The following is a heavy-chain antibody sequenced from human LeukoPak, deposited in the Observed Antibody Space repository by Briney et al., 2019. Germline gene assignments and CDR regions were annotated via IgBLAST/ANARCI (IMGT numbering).Heavy chain of an antibody. V-gene: IGHV3-23*01. CDR1: GFTFSSYV. Sequence: GGSLRLSCAASGFTFSSYVMTWVRQAPGKGLEWVSVVSGGGHNTYYADSVKGRFTMSRDNSKRTVYLQMNSLRAEDTAVYYCAKDRSSWYYPFDSWGQGTLVTVSS. CDR2: VSGGGHNT. CDR3: AKDRSSWYYPFDS. D-gene: IGHD3-3*01. J-gene: IGHJ4*02.